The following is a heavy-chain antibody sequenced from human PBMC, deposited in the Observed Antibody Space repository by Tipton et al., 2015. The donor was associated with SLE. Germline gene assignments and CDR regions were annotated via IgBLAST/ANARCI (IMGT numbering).Heavy chain of an antibody. CDR1: GGSFSGYY. D-gene: IGHD3-10*01. CDR3: ARGSYGSGSFFDY. Sequence: TLSLTCAVYGGSFSGYYWSWIRQPPGKGLEWIGEINHSGSTNYNPSLKSRVTISVDTSKNQFSLKLSSVTAADTAAYYCARGSYGSGSFFDYWGQGTLVTVSS. V-gene: IGHV4-34*01. J-gene: IGHJ4*02. CDR2: INHSGST.